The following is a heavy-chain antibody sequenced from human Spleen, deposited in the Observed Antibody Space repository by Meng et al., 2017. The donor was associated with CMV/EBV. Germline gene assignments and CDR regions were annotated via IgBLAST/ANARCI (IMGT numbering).Heavy chain of an antibody. CDR2: IYYTGST. D-gene: IGHD3-3*01. J-gene: IGHJ6*02. CDR3: AKMDRYDFWMDV. CDR1: GASISGHY. Sequence: SETLSLTCSVSGASISGHYWTWIRHPPGKGLEWIGYIYYTGSTSYNPSLKSRIAISVDTSKNHFSLRLRSVTAADTAVYYCAKMDRYDFWMDVWGQGTTVTVSS. V-gene: IGHV4-59*11.